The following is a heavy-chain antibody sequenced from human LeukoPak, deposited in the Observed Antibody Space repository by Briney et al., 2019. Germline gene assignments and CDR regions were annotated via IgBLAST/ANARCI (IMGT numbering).Heavy chain of an antibody. CDR2: IGQDGTEK. J-gene: IGHJ3*02. CDR3: ARGYCSGTSCFGAFDI. D-gene: IGHD2-2*01. Sequence: NIGQDGTEKNYVDSVKGRFTISRDNAKISLYLQMSSLRAEDTAVYHCARGYCSGTSCFGAFDIWGQGTMVPVSS. V-gene: IGHV3-7*01.